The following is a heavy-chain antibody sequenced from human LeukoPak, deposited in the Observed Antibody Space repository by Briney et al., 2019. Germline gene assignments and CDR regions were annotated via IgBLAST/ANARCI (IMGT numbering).Heavy chain of an antibody. Sequence: SETLSLTCTVSSGSISSGDYYWSWIRQPPGKGLEWIGYIYYSGSTYYNSSLKSRVTISVDTSKNQFSLKLSSVTAADTAVYYCARGSVVVVPAAIRWGQGTLVTVSS. CDR1: SGSISSGDYY. CDR2: IYYSGST. D-gene: IGHD2-2*01. CDR3: ARGSVVVVPAAIR. V-gene: IGHV4-30-4*01. J-gene: IGHJ4*02.